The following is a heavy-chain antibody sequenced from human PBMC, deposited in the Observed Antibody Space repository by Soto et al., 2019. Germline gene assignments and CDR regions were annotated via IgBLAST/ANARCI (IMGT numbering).Heavy chain of an antibody. D-gene: IGHD6-19*01. J-gene: IGHJ4*02. CDR1: GFTFSTYA. CDR3: ARDKSPYSSGWHNRHFDY. V-gene: IGHV3-30-3*01. Sequence: HVQLVESGGGVVQPGRSLRLSCAASGFTFSTYAMHWVRQAPGKGLEWVAVISYDGSNKYYADSVKGRFTISRDNSKNTLYLQMNSLRAEDTAVYYCARDKSPYSSGWHNRHFDYWGQGTLVTVSS. CDR2: ISYDGSNK.